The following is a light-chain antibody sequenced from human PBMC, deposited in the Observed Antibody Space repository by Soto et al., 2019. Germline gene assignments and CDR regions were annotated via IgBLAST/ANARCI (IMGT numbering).Light chain of an antibody. V-gene: IGKV3-11*01. CDR2: DAS. Sequence: EIVLTQSPATLSLSPGERATLSCRASQSVSSYLAWYQQKPGQAPRLLIYDASNRATGIPARFSGSGSGTDFTLTISSLEPEDFALDDGQQRSSWPRTFGQGTKVDIK. J-gene: IGKJ1*01. CDR3: QQRSSWPRT. CDR1: QSVSSY.